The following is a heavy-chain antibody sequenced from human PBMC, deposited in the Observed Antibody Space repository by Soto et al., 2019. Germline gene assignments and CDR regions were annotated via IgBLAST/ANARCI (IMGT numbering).Heavy chain of an antibody. J-gene: IGHJ4*02. CDR2: ISWNSGSI. Sequence: DVQLVESGGGLVQPGRSLRLSCAASGFTFDDYAMHWVRQAPGKGLEWVSGISWNSGSIGYADSVKGRFTISRDNAKNSLYLQMNSLRAEDTALYYCAKDREFTMVRGVIPDYWGQGTLVTVSS. CDR3: AKDREFTMVRGVIPDY. D-gene: IGHD3-10*01. CDR1: GFTFDDYA. V-gene: IGHV3-9*01.